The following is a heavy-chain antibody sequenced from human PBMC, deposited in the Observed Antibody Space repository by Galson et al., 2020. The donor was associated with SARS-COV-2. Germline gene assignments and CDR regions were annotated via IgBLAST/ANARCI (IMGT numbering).Heavy chain of an antibody. V-gene: IGHV3-48*03. D-gene: IGHD2-15*01. CDR1: GFTFSSYE. CDR3: ASPYLAAASFFGAFDI. Sequence: GGSLRLSCAGSGFTFSSYEMNWVRQAPGKGLEWVSYISSSGTNIYYADSVKGRFTISRDNAKNSLYLQMTSLRAEDTADYYCASPYLAAASFFGAFDIWGLGTMVTVSS. CDR2: ISSSGTNI. J-gene: IGHJ3*02.